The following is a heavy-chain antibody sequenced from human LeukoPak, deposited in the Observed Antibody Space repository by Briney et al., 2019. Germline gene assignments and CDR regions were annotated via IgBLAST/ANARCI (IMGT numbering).Heavy chain of an antibody. Sequence: SETLSLTCTVSGGSISSSSYYWGWIRQPPGKGLEWIGSIYYSGSTNYNPSLKSRVTISVDTSKNQFSLKLSSVTAADTAVYYCARAVKYYHDSSGYPKWFGPWGQGTLVTVSS. D-gene: IGHD3-22*01. V-gene: IGHV4-39*07. J-gene: IGHJ5*02. CDR2: IYYSGST. CDR1: GGSISSSSYY. CDR3: ARAVKYYHDSSGYPKWFGP.